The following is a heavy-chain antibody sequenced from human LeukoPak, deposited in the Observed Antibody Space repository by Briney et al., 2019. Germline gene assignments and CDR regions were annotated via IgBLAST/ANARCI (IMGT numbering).Heavy chain of an antibody. CDR3: ARDLEGGYYYDSSGYQPLGY. CDR2: INTDGSST. D-gene: IGHD3-22*01. V-gene: IGHV3-74*01. Sequence: GGSLRLSCVASGFTFSSYWMHWVRQAPGKGLVWVSRINTDGSSTSYADSVKGRFTISRDNAKNTLYLQMNSLRAEDTAVYYCARDLEGGYYYDSSGYQPLGYWGQGTLVTVSS. CDR1: GFTFSSYW. J-gene: IGHJ4*02.